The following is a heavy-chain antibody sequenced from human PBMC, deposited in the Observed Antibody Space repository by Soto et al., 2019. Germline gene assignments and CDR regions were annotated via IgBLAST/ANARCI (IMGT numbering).Heavy chain of an antibody. D-gene: IGHD2-8*02. CDR1: GDSISTYY. Sequence: QVQLQESGPGLVKPSETLSLTCTVSGDSISTYYWNWVRQPLGKGLEWIGYIYYLGRTNYNPSLTSRVTMSFDTSKTQISLNLNSVTAADTAVYYCARDLVGLTHFGYWGQGILVTVSS. V-gene: IGHV4-59*01. J-gene: IGHJ4*02. CDR3: ARDLVGLTHFGY. CDR2: IYYLGRT.